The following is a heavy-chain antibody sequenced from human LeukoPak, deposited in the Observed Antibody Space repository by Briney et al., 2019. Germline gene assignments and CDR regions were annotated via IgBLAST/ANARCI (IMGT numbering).Heavy chain of an antibody. J-gene: IGHJ4*02. CDR2: IYYSGST. D-gene: IGHD1-26*01. V-gene: IGHV4-30-4*07. CDR1: GGSISSGGYS. Sequence: SETLSLTCAVSGGSISSGGYSWSWIRQPPGKGLEWIGYIYYSGSTYYNPSLKSRVTISVDTSKNQFSLKLSSVTAADTAVYYCARGGGGGAIDYWGQGTQVTVSS. CDR3: ARGGGGGAIDY.